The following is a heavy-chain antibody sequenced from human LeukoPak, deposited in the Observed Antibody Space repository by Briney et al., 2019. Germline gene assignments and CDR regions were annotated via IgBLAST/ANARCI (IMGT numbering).Heavy chain of an antibody. Sequence: PGGSLRLSCAASGLSFSKAWMSWVRQAPGKGLNWVANIKQDGSEKYYVDSVKGRFTISRDNAKNSLYLQMNSLRPEDTAVYYCAGRGDGNLYYFDHWGQGTLVTASS. CDR2: IKQDGSEK. V-gene: IGHV3-7*04. D-gene: IGHD5-24*01. CDR3: AGRGDGNLYYFDH. J-gene: IGHJ4*02. CDR1: GLSFSKAW.